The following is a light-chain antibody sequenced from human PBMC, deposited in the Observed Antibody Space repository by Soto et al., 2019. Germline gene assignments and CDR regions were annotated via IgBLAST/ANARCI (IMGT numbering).Light chain of an antibody. CDR1: QSVLYNSNNKNY. V-gene: IGKV4-1*01. Sequence: DIVMTQSPDSLAVSLGEKATFNCKSSQSVLYNSNNKNYFAWYQQKPGQPPKLLIHWASTRASGVPDRFSGSGSGTDFTLTISSLQAEDVAVYYCQQYYNTPFTFGPGTKVDPK. J-gene: IGKJ3*01. CDR2: WAS. CDR3: QQYYNTPFT.